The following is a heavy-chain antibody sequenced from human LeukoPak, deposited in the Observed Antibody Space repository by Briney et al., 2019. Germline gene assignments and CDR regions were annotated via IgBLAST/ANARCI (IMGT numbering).Heavy chain of an antibody. CDR3: ARDSALPTWYYYGSGSFLDDY. D-gene: IGHD3-10*01. CDR1: GFTFSSYA. V-gene: IGHV3-30*04. J-gene: IGHJ4*02. CDR2: ISYDGSNK. Sequence: GRSLRLSCAASGFTFSSYAMHWVRQAPGKGLEWVAVISYDGSNKYYADSVKGRFTISRDNSKNTLYLQMNSLRAEDTAVYYCARDSALPTWYYYGSGSFLDDYWGQGTLVTVSS.